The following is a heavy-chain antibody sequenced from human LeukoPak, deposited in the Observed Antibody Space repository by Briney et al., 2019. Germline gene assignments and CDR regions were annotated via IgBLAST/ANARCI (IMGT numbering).Heavy chain of an antibody. CDR1: GCTFSSYS. CDR2: ISSSSSTI. CDR3: ARVGLIVVVPAANDY. J-gene: IGHJ4*02. V-gene: IGHV3-48*01. Sequence: GRSLRLSCAASGCTFSSYSMNWGRQAQGKGLEWVSYISSSSSTIYYADSVKGRFTISRDNGKNSLYLQMNSLRAEDTAVYYCARVGLIVVVPAANDYWGQGTLVTVSS. D-gene: IGHD2-2*01.